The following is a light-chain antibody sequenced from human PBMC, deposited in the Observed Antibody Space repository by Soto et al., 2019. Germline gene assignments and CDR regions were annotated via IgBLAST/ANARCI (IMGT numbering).Light chain of an antibody. V-gene: IGLV1-44*01. J-gene: IGLJ2*01. CDR3: AAWDDSLNGLVV. CDR1: NSNIGSNT. Sequence: QSVLTQPPSASGTPGKRVTISCSGSNSNIGSNTVNWYQQLPGTAPKLLIFSDNQRPSGVPDRFSGSKSGTSASLAISGLQSEDEADYYCAAWDDSLNGLVVFGGGTKLTVL. CDR2: SDN.